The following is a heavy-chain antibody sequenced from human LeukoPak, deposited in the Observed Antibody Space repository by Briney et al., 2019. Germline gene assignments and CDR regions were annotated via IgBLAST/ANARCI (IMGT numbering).Heavy chain of an antibody. CDR2: ISYDGINK. J-gene: IGHJ4*02. CDR1: GFTFSSYA. CDR3: ARVGLRFLEWSAFDY. D-gene: IGHD3-3*01. V-gene: IGHV3-30*01. Sequence: GWSLRLSCAASGFTFSSYAMPWVRQAPGKGLEWVAVISYDGINKFYADSVKGRFTISRDNSKNTLYLQMNSLRAEDTAVYYCARVGLRFLEWSAFDYWGQGTLVTVSS.